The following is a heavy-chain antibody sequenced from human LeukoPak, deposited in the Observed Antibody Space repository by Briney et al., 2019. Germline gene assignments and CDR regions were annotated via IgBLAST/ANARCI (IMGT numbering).Heavy chain of an antibody. V-gene: IGHV1-58*02. CDR3: AAERHDSSGYYYFDY. D-gene: IGHD3-22*01. CDR2: IVVDSGNT. J-gene: IGHJ4*02. CDR1: GFTFSSSV. Sequence: SVKVSCKASGFTFSSSVMKWVRQARGQRLEWIGWIVVDSGNTNYAQKFQERVTITRDMSTSTAYMELSRLTSEDTAVYYCAAERHDSSGYYYFDYWGQGTLVTVSS.